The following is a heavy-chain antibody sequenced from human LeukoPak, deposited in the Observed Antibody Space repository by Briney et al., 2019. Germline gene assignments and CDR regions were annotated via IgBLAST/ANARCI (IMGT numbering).Heavy chain of an antibody. J-gene: IGHJ4*02. CDR2: ISSSSSYI. V-gene: IGHV3-21*01. Sequence: GGSLRLSCAASGFTFSSYSMNWVRQAPGEGLEWVSSISSSSSYIYYADSVKGRFTISRDNAKNSLYLQMNSLRAEDTAVYYCARDGVAVAGLDYGGQGTLVTVS. D-gene: IGHD6-19*01. CDR3: ARDGVAVAGLDY. CDR1: GFTFSSYS.